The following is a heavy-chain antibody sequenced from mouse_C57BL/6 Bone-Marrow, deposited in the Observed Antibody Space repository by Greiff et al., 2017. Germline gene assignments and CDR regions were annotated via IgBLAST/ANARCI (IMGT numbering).Heavy chain of an antibody. V-gene: IGHV1-4*01. J-gene: IGHJ3*01. CDR2: INPSSGYT. CDR1: GYTFTSYS. Sequence: VQLQQSGAELARPGASVKMSCKASGYTFTSYSMHWVKQRPGQGLEWIGYINPSSGYTKYNQKFKDKATLTADKSSSTAYMQLSSLTAEDSAVYYCARTVVGDFAYGGQGTLVTVSA. CDR3: ARTVVGDFAY. D-gene: IGHD1-1*02.